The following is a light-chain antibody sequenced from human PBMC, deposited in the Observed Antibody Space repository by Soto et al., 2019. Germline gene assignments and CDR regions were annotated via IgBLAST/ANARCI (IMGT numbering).Light chain of an antibody. J-gene: IGKJ2*01. Sequence: DIQMAQSTSSLSASIGDRVTITCRTSQSISSHLTWYQHKPGRAPKLLIFGASTLQFGVPSRFSGSGSGTDFTLTISGLHPEDFATYYCQQSYGTSRTFGQGTRLEVK. V-gene: IGKV1-39*01. CDR3: QQSYGTSRT. CDR2: GAS. CDR1: QSISSH.